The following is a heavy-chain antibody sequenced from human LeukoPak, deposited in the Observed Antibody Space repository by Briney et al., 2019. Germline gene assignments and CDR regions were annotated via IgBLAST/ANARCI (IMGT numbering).Heavy chain of an antibody. CDR3: ARDRPYSSYFDY. CDR2: ISSSSSYI. V-gene: IGHV3-21*01. CDR1: GFTFSSYS. J-gene: IGHJ4*02. D-gene: IGHD2-21*01. Sequence: PGRSLRLSCAASGFTFSSYSMNWVRQAPGKGLEWVSSISSSSSYIYYADSVKGRFTISRDNAKNSLYLQMNILRAEDTAVYYCARDRPYSSYFDYWGQGTLVTVSS.